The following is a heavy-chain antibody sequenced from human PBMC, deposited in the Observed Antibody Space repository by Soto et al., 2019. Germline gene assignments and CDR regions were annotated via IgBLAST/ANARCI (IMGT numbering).Heavy chain of an antibody. CDR2: TYYRSKWYN. J-gene: IGHJ3*02. D-gene: IGHD5-18*01. V-gene: IGHV6-1*01. CDR3: ARGGYSYGFDAFDI. CDR1: GDSVSSNSAA. Sequence: QVQLQQSGPGLVKPSQTLSLTCAISGDSVSSNSAAWNWIRQSPSRGLEWLGRTYYRSKWYNDYAVSVKSTKTINPVTSKNQFSLQLNSVTTEDTAVYYCARGGYSYGFDAFDIWGQGTMVTVSS.